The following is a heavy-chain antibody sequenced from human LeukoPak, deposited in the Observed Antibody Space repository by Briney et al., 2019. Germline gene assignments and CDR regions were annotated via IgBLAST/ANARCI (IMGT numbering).Heavy chain of an antibody. V-gene: IGHV3-30-3*01. CDR2: ISYDGSNK. D-gene: IGHD6-13*01. CDR3: ARDPRAYSSSWYFDY. CDR1: GFTFSSYA. Sequence: GGSLRLSCAASGFTFSSYAMHWVRQAPGKGLEWVAVISYDGSNKYYADSVKGRFTISRDNSKNTLYLQMNSLRAEDTAVYYCARDPRAYSSSWYFDYWGQGTLVTVSS. J-gene: IGHJ4*02.